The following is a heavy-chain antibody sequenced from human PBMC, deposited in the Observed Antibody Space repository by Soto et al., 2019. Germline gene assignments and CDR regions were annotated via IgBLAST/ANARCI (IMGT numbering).Heavy chain of an antibody. V-gene: IGHV3-23*01. CDR2: LSAGGSST. Sequence: GGSLRLSCAASGFILSSSAMSWVRQAPGKGLVWVSSLSAGGSSTYYADSVKGRFTISGDKSKNTVYLQMNNLRVEDTAVYYCAKGPTIFGAVITFEYYYGMDVWVQWTTVTVSS. CDR3: AKGPTIFGAVITFEYYYGMDV. J-gene: IGHJ6*02. D-gene: IGHD3-3*01. CDR1: GFILSSSA.